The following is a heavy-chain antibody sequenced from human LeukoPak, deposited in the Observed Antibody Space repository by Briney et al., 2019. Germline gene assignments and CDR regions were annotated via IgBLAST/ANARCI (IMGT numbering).Heavy chain of an antibody. CDR3: ARGVLY. V-gene: IGHV4-31*03. J-gene: IGHJ4*02. D-gene: IGHD3-16*01. CDR1: GAYISSGGYY. CDR2: IHYSGRT. Sequence: SETLSLTCSVSGAYISSGGYYWSWIRQPPGKGLEWIGYIHYSGRTYYNPSLQSRVTISVDTSKNQFSLKLTSVTAADTAIYYCARGVLYWGQGTLVTVSS.